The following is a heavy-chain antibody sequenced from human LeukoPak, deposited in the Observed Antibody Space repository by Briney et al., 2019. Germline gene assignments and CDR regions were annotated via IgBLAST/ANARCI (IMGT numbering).Heavy chain of an antibody. D-gene: IGHD3-22*01. CDR3: ARDMIVVVMGDAFDI. V-gene: IGHV3-21*01. J-gene: IGHJ3*02. CDR2: ISSSSSYI. Sequence: GGSLGLSCAASGFTFSSYSMNWVRQAPGKGLEWVSSISSSSSYIYCADSVKGRFTISRDNAKNSLYLQMNSLRAEDTAVYYCARDMIVVVMGDAFDIWGQGTMVTVSS. CDR1: GFTFSSYS.